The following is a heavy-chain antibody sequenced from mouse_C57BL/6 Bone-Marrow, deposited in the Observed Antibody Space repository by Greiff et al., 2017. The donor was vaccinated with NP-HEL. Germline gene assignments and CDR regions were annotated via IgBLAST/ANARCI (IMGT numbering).Heavy chain of an antibody. Sequence: QVQLQQPGAELVKPGASVKLSCKASGYTFPSYWMHWVKPRPGQGLEWIGMIHPNSGSTNYNEKFKSKATLTVDKSSSTAYMELSSLTSEDSAVYYCARGDAITFHVWGTGTTVTVSS. CDR1: GYTFPSYW. CDR2: IHPNSGST. D-gene: IGHD1-2*01. CDR3: ARGDAITFHV. V-gene: IGHV1-64*01. J-gene: IGHJ1*03.